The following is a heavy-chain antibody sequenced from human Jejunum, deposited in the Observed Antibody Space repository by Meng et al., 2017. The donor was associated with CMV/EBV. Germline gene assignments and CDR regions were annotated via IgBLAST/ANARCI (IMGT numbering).Heavy chain of an antibody. V-gene: IGHV3-21*01. J-gene: IGHJ4*02. CDR1: FTSNTYS. CDR3: ARLPMYCSTTTCYVDY. D-gene: IGHD2-2*01. CDR2: ISSSSRYI. Sequence: FTSNTYSMGWVRQAPGKGLEWVSSISSSSRYINYADSVKGRFTVSRDNAENSLSLQMHSLRAEDTAVYYCARLPMYCSTTTCYVDYWGQGTVVTVSS.